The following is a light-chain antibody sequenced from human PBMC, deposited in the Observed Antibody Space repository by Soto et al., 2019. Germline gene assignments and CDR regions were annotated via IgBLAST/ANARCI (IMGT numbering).Light chain of an antibody. CDR3: HQYSSLPHT. Sequence: DIQMTQPPSTLSASIGDRVTITCRAGQSVDSWLAWYQQKPGKAPKLLIHKASTFERGVPSRFSGGGSGTEFTFSISSLQPEDFATYYCHQYSSLPHTFGQGTSLDMK. J-gene: IGKJ2*01. CDR2: KAS. V-gene: IGKV1-5*03. CDR1: QSVDSW.